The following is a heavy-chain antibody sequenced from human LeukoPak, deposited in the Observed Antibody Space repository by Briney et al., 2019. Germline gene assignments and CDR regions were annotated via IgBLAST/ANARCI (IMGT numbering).Heavy chain of an antibody. CDR3: ARGVYRDSWPDS. J-gene: IGHJ5*01. V-gene: IGHV3-7*01. CDR2: IKQDGSQK. Sequence: GGSLRLSCAASGFTFSTYWMNWVRQVPGKGLEWLANIKQDGSQKYYVDSVKGRFTISRDNAKNSLYLQMNSLRAEDTAVYYCARGVYRDSWPDSWGQGTLVTVSS. CDR1: GFTFSTYW. D-gene: IGHD5-12*01.